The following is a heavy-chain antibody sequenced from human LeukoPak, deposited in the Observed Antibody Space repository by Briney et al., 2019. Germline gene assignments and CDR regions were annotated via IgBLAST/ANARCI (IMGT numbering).Heavy chain of an antibody. Sequence: SETLSLTCTVSGGSISSYYWSWIRQPPGKGLEWMGHVHTSGGSTYYPPLKTRLTMSIDTSRSQVSLKLTSVTAADTAVYFCARLGSYHDFWGQGALVTVSS. CDR2: VHTSGGS. D-gene: IGHD1-26*01. CDR3: ARLGSYHDF. CDR1: GGSISSYY. V-gene: IGHV4-4*09. J-gene: IGHJ4*02.